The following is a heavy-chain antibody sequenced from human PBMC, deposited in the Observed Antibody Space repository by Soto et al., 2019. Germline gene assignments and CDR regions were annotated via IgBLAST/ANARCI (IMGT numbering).Heavy chain of an antibody. CDR3: ARVSVVYGNLRWLDL. V-gene: IGHV3-21*01. CDR1: DFTLSSYT. D-gene: IGHD2-15*01. J-gene: IGHJ5*02. CDR2: ISFSGSHI. Sequence: EVQLVESGGGLVKPGGSLRLSCGATDFTLSSYTIHWFRQAPGKGLEWVAIISFSGSHIDYADSVKGRFTVSRDNAKESVYLQMNSMRVEDTAVYNFARVSVVYGNLRWLDLWGQGTHVPVSS.